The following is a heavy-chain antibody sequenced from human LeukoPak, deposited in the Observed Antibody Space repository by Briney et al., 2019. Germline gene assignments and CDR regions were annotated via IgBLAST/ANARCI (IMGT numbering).Heavy chain of an antibody. CDR1: GGSINSYY. J-gene: IGHJ3*02. D-gene: IGHD3-10*01. V-gene: IGHV4-4*07. CDR3: ASYYGSGGRAFDI. CDR2: IYTSGST. Sequence: SETLSLTCTVRGGSINSYYWSWIRQPAGKGLEWIGRIYTSGSTNYNPSLKSRVTMSVDTSKNQFSLKLSAENAADTAVYYCASYYGSGGRAFDIWGQGTMVTVSS.